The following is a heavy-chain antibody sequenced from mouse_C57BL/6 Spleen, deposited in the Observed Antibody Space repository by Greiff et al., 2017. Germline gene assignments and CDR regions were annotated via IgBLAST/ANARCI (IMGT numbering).Heavy chain of an antibody. CDR1: GHSFTDYN. CDR2: INPNYGTT. D-gene: IGHD2-1*01. Sequence: VQLQQSGPELVKPGASVKISCKASGHSFTDYNMNWVKQSNGKSLEWIGVINPNYGTTSYNQKFKGKATLTVDQSSSTAYMQLISLTSEDSAVYYCASLLSQEGYYFDYWGQGTTLTVSS. CDR3: ASLLSQEGYYFDY. J-gene: IGHJ2*01. V-gene: IGHV1-39*01.